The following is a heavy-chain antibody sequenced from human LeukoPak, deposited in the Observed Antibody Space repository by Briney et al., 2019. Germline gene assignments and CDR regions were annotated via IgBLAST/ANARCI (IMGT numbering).Heavy chain of an antibody. Sequence: PSETLSLTCTVSGGSISGSGHYWGWIRQLPGKGLEWFGSMFDSGTTYYNSFLKSRVTMSIDTSKNQFSLKLSSVTAADTAVYYCARGYSSGWVYFDYWGQGTLVTVSS. J-gene: IGHJ4*02. CDR1: GGSISGSGHY. V-gene: IGHV4-39*01. CDR2: MFDSGTT. D-gene: IGHD6-19*01. CDR3: ARGYSSGWVYFDY.